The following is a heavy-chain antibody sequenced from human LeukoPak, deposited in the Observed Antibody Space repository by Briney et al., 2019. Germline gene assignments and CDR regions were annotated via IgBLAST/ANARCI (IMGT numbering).Heavy chain of an antibody. CDR1: GFTFDDYG. CDR3: ARGPEYYYDSSGYSFHAFDI. Sequence: RSGGSLRLSCAASGFTFDDYGMSWVRQAPGKGLDWVSGINWNGGSTGYADSVKGRFTISRDNAKNSLYLQMNSLRAEDTALYYCARGPEYYYDSSGYSFHAFDIWGQGTMVTVSS. V-gene: IGHV3-20*04. D-gene: IGHD3-22*01. J-gene: IGHJ3*02. CDR2: INWNGGST.